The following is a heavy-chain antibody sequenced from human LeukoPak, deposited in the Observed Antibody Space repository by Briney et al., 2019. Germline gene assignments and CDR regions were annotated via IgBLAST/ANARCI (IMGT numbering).Heavy chain of an antibody. CDR1: GFTFGDYA. D-gene: IGHD2-8*02. V-gene: IGHV3-49*03. J-gene: IGHJ3*02. Sequence: PGGSLRLSCTASGFTFGDYAMSWFRQAPGKGLEWVGFIRSKAYGGTTEYAASVKGRFTISRDDSKSIAYLQMISLKTEDTAVYYCTRMSTGPWWLSCFDIWGQGTMVTVSS. CDR3: TRMSTGPWWLSCFDI. CDR2: IRSKAYGGTT.